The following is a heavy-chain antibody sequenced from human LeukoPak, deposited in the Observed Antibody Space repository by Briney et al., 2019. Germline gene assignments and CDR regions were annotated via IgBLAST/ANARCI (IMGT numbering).Heavy chain of an antibody. Sequence: GRSLRLSCAASGFTFSSYGMHWVRQAPGKGLEWVAVISYDGSNKYYADSVKGRFTISRDNSKNTLYLQMNSLRAEDTAVYYCAKDFTDRSDYWGQGTLVTVSS. CDR1: GFTFSSYG. CDR2: ISYDGSNK. D-gene: IGHD1-14*01. J-gene: IGHJ4*02. V-gene: IGHV3-30*18. CDR3: AKDFTDRSDY.